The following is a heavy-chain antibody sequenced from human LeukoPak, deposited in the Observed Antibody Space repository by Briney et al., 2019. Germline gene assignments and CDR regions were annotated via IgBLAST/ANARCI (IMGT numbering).Heavy chain of an antibody. CDR1: GGSISSSSYY. CDR2: IYYSGST. J-gene: IGHJ4*02. CDR3: ARDSDLYYYDSSGYARVFDY. V-gene: IGHV4-39*07. D-gene: IGHD3-22*01. Sequence: SETLSLTCTVFGGSISSSSYYWGWIRQPPGKGLEWIGSIYYSGSTYYNPSLKSRVTISVDTSKNQFSLKLSSVTAADTAVYYCARDSDLYYYDSSGYARVFDYWGQGTLVTVSS.